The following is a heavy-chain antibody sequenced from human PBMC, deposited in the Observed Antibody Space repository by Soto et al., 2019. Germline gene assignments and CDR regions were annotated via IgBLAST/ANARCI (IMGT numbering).Heavy chain of an antibody. CDR2: SHQSGNT. Sequence: QVQLQESGPGLVKPSGTLSLTCAVSGVSIGSHDWWTWVRQPPGKGLEGIGESHQSGNTNYNSSLESRVTISLDKSKYHFSLQLSSVTVADTAVYYCATRDTGRVYWGQGTLVTVSS. CDR3: ATRDTGRVY. J-gene: IGHJ4*02. V-gene: IGHV4-4*02. CDR1: GVSIGSHDW. D-gene: IGHD5-18*01.